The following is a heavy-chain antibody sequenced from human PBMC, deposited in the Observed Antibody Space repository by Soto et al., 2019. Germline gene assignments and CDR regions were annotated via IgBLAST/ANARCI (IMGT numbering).Heavy chain of an antibody. V-gene: IGHV1-69*01. J-gene: IGHJ4*02. D-gene: IGHD3-10*01. Sequence: QVQLVQSVAEVKKPGSSVKVSCKASGGIFSTYAISWLRQAPGQGFEWRGGIIPLFGTPNYAQRFQGRVTSTADESTSTAYMELSRLRSEDTAVYYCARDRDDYGSGNYYNRIDFWGQGTLVTVSS. CDR2: IIPLFGTP. CDR1: GGIFSTYA. CDR3: ARDRDDYGSGNYYNRIDF.